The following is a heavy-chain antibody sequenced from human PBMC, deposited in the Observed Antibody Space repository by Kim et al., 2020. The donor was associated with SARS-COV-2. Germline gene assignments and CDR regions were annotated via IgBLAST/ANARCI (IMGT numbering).Heavy chain of an antibody. J-gene: IGHJ4*02. CDR3: ARSPRYYISGRD. V-gene: IGHV4-59*01. CDR1: GGSISSYY. Sequence: SETLSLTCTVSGGSISSYYWSWIRQPPGKGLEWIGYIYYSGSADYNPSLKSRVTISVDTSRNQFSLRLSSVTAADTAVYYCARSPRYYISGRDWGQGTLVTVSS. D-gene: IGHD1-26*01. CDR2: IYYSGSA.